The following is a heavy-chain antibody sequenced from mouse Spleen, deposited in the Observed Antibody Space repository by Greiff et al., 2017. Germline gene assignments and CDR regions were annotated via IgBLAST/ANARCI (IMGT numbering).Heavy chain of an antibody. V-gene: IGHV1-15*01. D-gene: IGHD1-1*01. CDR2: IDPETGGT. J-gene: IGHJ4*01. CDR1: GYTFTDYE. Sequence: QVTLKVSGAELVRPGASVTLSCKASGYTFTDYEMHWVKQTPVHGLEWIGAIDPETGGTAYNQKFKGKATLTADKSSSTAYMELRSLTSEDSAVYYCTGDYGAMDYWGQGTSVTVSS. CDR3: TGDYGAMDY.